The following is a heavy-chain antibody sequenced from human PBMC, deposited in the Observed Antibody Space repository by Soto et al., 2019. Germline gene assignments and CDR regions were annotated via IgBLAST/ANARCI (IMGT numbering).Heavy chain of an antibody. CDR3: ARIRGVIVGGPDY. Sequence: EVQLLESGGGLVQPGGSLRLSCAASGFALDSYGMSWVRQAPGRGLDWVSAISGSSGSAYYAGSVKGRFTISRDNSKKTVYLQMNSLRPEDMAIYYCARIRGVIVGGPDYWRQGTLVTVSS. J-gene: IGHJ4*02. D-gene: IGHD3-16*02. V-gene: IGHV3-23*01. CDR2: ISGSSGSA. CDR1: GFALDSYG.